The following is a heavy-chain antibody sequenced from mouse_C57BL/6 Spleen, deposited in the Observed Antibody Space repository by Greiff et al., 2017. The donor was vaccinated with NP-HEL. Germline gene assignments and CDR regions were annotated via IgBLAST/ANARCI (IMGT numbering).Heavy chain of an antibody. CDR2: IDPSDSYT. J-gene: IGHJ2*01. V-gene: IGHV1-59*01. CDR1: GYTFTSYW. CDR3: ARRGNWPLFDD. D-gene: IGHD4-1*01. Sequence: QVQLQQPGAELVRPGTSVKLSCKASGYTFTSYWMHWVKQRPGQGLEWIGVIDPSDSYTNYNQKFKGKATLTVDTSSSTAYMQLSSLTSEDSAVYYCARRGNWPLFDDWGKGTTLTVSS.